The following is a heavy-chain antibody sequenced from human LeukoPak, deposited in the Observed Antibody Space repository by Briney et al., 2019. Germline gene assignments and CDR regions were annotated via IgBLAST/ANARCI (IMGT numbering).Heavy chain of an antibody. CDR2: ITGSGGST. CDR1: GFSFSSYA. CDR3: ARKFASGTYPDDY. D-gene: IGHD1-14*01. J-gene: IGHJ4*02. V-gene: IGHV3-23*01. Sequence: GGSLRLSCAASGFSFSSYAMSWVRQAQGKGREGVPAITGSGGSTYSADSVKSRFTISRDNSKRTLYLEMSSLRAENTAVYFCARKFASGTYPDDYWGQGTLVTVSS.